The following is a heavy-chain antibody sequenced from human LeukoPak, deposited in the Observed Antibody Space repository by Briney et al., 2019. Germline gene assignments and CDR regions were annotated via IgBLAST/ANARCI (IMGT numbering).Heavy chain of an antibody. CDR3: ARREQWLVGDVY. J-gene: IGHJ4*02. Sequence: GASVKVSCKASGYSFTSYGISWVRQAPGQGLEWMGWISAYNGNTNYAQKLQGRVTMTTDTSTSAAYMELRNLRADDTAVYYCARREQWLVGDVYWGQGTLVTVSS. CDR1: GYSFTSYG. CDR2: ISAYNGNT. D-gene: IGHD6-19*01. V-gene: IGHV1-18*01.